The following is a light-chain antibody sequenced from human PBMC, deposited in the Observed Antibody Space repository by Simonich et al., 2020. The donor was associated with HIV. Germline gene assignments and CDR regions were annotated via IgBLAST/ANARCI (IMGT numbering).Light chain of an antibody. CDR1: RNILYNSNNKNY. Sequence: DIVMTQSPDSLAVSLGERATINFKSSRNILYNSNNKNYIAWYQQKPGQPPNLLIYWATTRESGVPDRFSASGSLTDFTLTISSLQAEDVAVYYCQQYYSTPPTFGQGTKVEIK. J-gene: IGKJ1*01. V-gene: IGKV4-1*01. CDR3: QQYYSTPPT. CDR2: WAT.